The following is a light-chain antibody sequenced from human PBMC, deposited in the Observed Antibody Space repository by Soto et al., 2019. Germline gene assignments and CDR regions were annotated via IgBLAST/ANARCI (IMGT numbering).Light chain of an antibody. CDR2: GNS. CDR1: SSNIGAGYD. Sequence: QSVLTQPPSVSGAPGQRVTISCTGSSSNIGAGYDVHWYQQLPGTAPKLLIYGNSNRPSGVPDRFSGSKSGTSASLAITGLQAEDEADYYCHSYDSSLSGLVFGRGTKLTVL. V-gene: IGLV1-40*01. CDR3: HSYDSSLSGLV. J-gene: IGLJ2*01.